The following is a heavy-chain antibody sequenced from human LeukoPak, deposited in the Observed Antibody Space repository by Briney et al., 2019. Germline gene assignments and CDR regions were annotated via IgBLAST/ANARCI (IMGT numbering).Heavy chain of an antibody. CDR2: IYYSGST. D-gene: IGHD6-19*01. V-gene: IGHV4-39*01. Sequence: SETLSLTCTVSGGSISSSSYYWGWIRQPPGKGLEWIGSIYYSGSTYYNPSLKSRVTISVDTSKNQFSLKLSSVTAADTAVYYCASSHPGRWLAFDYWGQGTLVTVSS. CDR3: ASSHPGRWLAFDY. J-gene: IGHJ4*02. CDR1: GGSISSSSYY.